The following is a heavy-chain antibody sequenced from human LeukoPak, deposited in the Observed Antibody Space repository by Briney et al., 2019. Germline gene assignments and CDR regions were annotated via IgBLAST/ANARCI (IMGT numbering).Heavy chain of an antibody. V-gene: IGHV6-1*01. D-gene: IGHD3-10*01. Sequence: SQTLSLTCAISGDSVSSNSAAWNWIRQSPSRGLEWLGRTYYRSKWYNDYAVSVKSRITINPDTSKNQLSLQLNSVTPEDTAVYYCARDAPLYYGSGSNNAFDIWGQGTMVTVSS. CDR2: TYYRSKWYN. J-gene: IGHJ3*02. CDR3: ARDAPLYYGSGSNNAFDI. CDR1: GDSVSSNSAA.